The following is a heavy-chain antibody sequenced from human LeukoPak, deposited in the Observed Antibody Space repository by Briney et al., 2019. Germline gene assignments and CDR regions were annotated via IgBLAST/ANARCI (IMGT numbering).Heavy chain of an antibody. CDR2: FYRGDST. V-gene: IGHV3-53*01. CDR3: AREVVSIPSYFDS. Sequence: GGSLRLSCAASGFSVSSSYMYWLRQAPGKGLEWVSFFYRGDSTHYAESVRGRFTISRDNSKNTLYLLMNSLIPEDTAVYYCAREVVSIPSYFDSWGQGTLVTVSS. CDR1: GFSVSSSY. D-gene: IGHD2-21*01. J-gene: IGHJ4*02.